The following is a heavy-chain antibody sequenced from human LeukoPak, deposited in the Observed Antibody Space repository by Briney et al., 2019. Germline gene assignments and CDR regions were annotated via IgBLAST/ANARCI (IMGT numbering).Heavy chain of an antibody. CDR1: GFTFSSYA. J-gene: IGHJ4*02. CDR3: AKDNRRHYTSGPSPDSLH. V-gene: IGHV3-9*01. CDR2: ISWNSGSI. D-gene: IGHD6-19*01. Sequence: SLRLSCTASGFTFSSYALSWVRQAPGKGLEWVSGISWNSGSIDYADSVKGRFTISRDNAKDSLYLQMNSLRVEDTAFYYCAKDNRRHYTSGPSPDSLHWGQGALVTVSS.